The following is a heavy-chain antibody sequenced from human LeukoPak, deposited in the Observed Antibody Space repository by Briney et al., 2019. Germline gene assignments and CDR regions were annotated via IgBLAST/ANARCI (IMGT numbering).Heavy chain of an antibody. CDR1: GFTFSKYW. J-gene: IGHJ3*02. V-gene: IGHV3-7*01. D-gene: IGHD3-22*01. Sequence: GGSLRLSCAASGFTFSKYWMTWVRQAPGKGLEWVANIRGDGSVKYLLDSVKGRFTISRANVKNSVSLEMNNLRADDTAVYYCSRDANDYDSNRHYFDAFDIWGQGTMVTVSS. CDR3: SRDANDYDSNRHYFDAFDI. CDR2: IRGDGSVK.